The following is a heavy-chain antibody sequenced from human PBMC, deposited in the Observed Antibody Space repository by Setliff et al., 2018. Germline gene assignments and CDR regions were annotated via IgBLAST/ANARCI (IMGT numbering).Heavy chain of an antibody. CDR2: IYHSGST. CDR1: GGSISSSNW. J-gene: IGHJ4*02. V-gene: IGHV4-4*02. D-gene: IGHD2-15*01. Sequence: PSETLSLTCAVSGGSISSSNWWSWVRQPPGKGLEWIGEIYHSGSTNYNPSLKSRVTISVDKSKNQFSLKLSSVTAADTAVYYCARARRTVVVVAATIFGYWGQGTLVTVSS. CDR3: ARARRTVVVVAATIFGY.